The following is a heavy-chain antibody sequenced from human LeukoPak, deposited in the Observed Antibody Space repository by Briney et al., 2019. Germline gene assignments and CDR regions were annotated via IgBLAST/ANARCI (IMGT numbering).Heavy chain of an antibody. CDR1: GFRFSDYY. V-gene: IGHV3-11*01. Sequence: PGGSLRLSCAASGFRFSDYYMSWIRQAPGKGLEGMSYITIIDTTIYYADSVKGRFTISRDNDKNSLYLQMNSLRDEDRGVYYCTRGGMLERPSFDIWGQGTMVTVSS. D-gene: IGHD1-1*01. CDR2: ITIIDTTI. J-gene: IGHJ3*02. CDR3: TRGGMLERPSFDI.